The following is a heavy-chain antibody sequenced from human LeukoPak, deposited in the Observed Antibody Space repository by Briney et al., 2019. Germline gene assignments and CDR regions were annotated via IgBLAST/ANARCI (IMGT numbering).Heavy chain of an antibody. J-gene: IGHJ4*02. V-gene: IGHV4-34*01. CDR1: GGSFSGYY. CDR3: ARGRGSGSYYFGVLKERSEYYFDY. Sequence: SETLSLTCAVYGGSFSGYYWSWIRQPPGKGLEWIGEINHSGSTNYNPSLKSRVTISVDTSENQFSLKLSSVTAADTAVYYCARGRGSGSYYFGVLKERSEYYFDYWGQGTLVTVSS. CDR2: INHSGST. D-gene: IGHD3-10*01.